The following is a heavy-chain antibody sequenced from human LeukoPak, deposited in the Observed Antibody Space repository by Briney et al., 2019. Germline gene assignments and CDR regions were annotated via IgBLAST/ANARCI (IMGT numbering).Heavy chain of an antibody. J-gene: IGHJ6*02. D-gene: IGHD4-17*01. CDR1: GVTFSSYG. V-gene: IGHV3-33*01. CDR2: IWYDGSNK. Sequence: GGSLRLSCAASGVTFSSYGMHWVCEAPGKGVECVAVIWYDGSNKYYADSVKGRFTISRDNSKNTLYLQMNSLRAEDTAVYYCARELGVTTTFYYYYGMDVWGQGTTVTVSS. CDR3: ARELGVTTTFYYYYGMDV.